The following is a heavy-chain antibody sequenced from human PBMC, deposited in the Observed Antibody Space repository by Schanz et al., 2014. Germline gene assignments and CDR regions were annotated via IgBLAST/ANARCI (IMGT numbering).Heavy chain of an antibody. Sequence: EVHLEESGGGLVQPGGSQRLSCAVSGFTFSNCDMTWVRQAPGKGLEWVAIIDGRGITTYYADSVKGRFTISRDNSKNTLYLQMNSLRAEDTAVYYCAKGNTEARLSDFWGQGTLVTVSS. CDR2: IDGRGITT. V-gene: IGHV3-23*04. CDR3: AKGNTEARLSDF. J-gene: IGHJ4*02. CDR1: GFTFSNCD. D-gene: IGHD6-6*01.